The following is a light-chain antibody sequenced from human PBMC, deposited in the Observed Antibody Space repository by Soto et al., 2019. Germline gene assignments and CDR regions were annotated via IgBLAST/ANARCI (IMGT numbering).Light chain of an antibody. J-gene: IGLJ1*01. CDR2: DVT. V-gene: IGLV2-14*01. Sequence: QSVLTQPASVSGPPGQSITISCTGTSSDVGAYNYVSWYQHHTGKAPRLVIYDVTNRPSGISDRFSGSKSGNTGSLTISGLLAEDEADYYCTSYTSISTYVFGSGTKVTVL. CDR3: TSYTSISTYV. CDR1: SSDVGAYNY.